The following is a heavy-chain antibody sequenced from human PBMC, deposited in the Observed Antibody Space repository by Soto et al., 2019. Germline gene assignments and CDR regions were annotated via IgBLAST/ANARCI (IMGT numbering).Heavy chain of an antibody. CDR3: ARGRIAVAGMNY. CDR2: INDGNGNT. Sequence: ASVKVSCKASGYTFTSYAMHWVRQAPGQRLEWMGWINDGNGNTKYSQKFQGRVTITRDTSASTAYMELSSLRSEDTAVYYCARGRIAVAGMNYWGRGTLVTVSS. CDR1: GYTFTSYA. D-gene: IGHD6-19*01. J-gene: IGHJ4*02. V-gene: IGHV1-3*01.